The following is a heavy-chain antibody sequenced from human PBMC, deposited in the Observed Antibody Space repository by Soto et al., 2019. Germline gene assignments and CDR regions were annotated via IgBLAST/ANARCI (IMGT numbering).Heavy chain of an antibody. D-gene: IGHD5-12*01. CDR3: ARGPGGGYDFDSYYYGMDV. CDR2: IIPIFGTA. V-gene: IGHV1-69*01. CDR1: GGTFSSYA. Sequence: QVQLVQSGAEVKKPGSSVKVSCKASGGTFSSYAISWVRQAPGQGLEWMGGIIPIFGTANYAQKFQGRVTITADESTSTAYMELSSLRSEDTAVYCCARGPGGGYDFDSYYYGMDVWGQGTTVTVSS. J-gene: IGHJ6*02.